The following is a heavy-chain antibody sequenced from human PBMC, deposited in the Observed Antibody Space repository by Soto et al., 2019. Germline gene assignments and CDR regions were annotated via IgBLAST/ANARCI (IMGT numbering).Heavy chain of an antibody. Sequence: GESLKISCKGSGYSFTSDWISWVRQMPGKGLEWMGRIDPSDSYTNYSPSFQGHVTISADKSISTAYLQWSSLKASDTAMYYCARDYYDSSGYSSFWGQGTLVTVSS. CDR2: IDPSDSYT. V-gene: IGHV5-10-1*01. J-gene: IGHJ4*02. CDR3: ARDYYDSSGYSSF. D-gene: IGHD3-22*01. CDR1: GYSFTSDW.